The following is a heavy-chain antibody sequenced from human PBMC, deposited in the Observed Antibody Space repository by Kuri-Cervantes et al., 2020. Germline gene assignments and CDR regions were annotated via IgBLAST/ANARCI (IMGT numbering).Heavy chain of an antibody. CDR3: AXXRGSWYGMGXDAFGI. CDR1: GGTFSSYA. CDR2: IIPIFGTA. Sequence: SVKVSCKASGGTFSSYAISWVRQAPGQGLEWMGGIIPIFGTANYAQKFQGRVTITADKSTSTAYMELSSLRSEDTAVYYCAXXRGSWYGMGXDAFGIWGQGTVVTVSS. D-gene: IGHD6-13*01. V-gene: IGHV1-69*06. J-gene: IGHJ3*02.